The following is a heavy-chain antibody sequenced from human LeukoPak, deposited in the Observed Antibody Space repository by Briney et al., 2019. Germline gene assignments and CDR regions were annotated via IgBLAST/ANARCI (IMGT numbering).Heavy chain of an antibody. Sequence: SGGSLRLSCAASGFTFSSYAMHWVRQAPGKGLEWVAVISYDGSNKYYADSVKGRFTISRDNSKNTLYLQMNSLRAEDTAVYYCARSHRTTYYDFWSGYSGLDYWGQGTLVTVSS. CDR2: ISYDGSNK. CDR3: ARSHRTTYYDFWSGYSGLDY. D-gene: IGHD3-3*01. V-gene: IGHV3-30-3*01. J-gene: IGHJ4*02. CDR1: GFTFSSYA.